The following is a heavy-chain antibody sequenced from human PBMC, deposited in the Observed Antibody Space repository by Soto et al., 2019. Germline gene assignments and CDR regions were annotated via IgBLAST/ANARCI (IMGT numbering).Heavy chain of an antibody. J-gene: IGHJ6*02. CDR1: GYRFTSYS. Sequence: SLKISCKGSGYRFTSYSISWVRQMPGKGLEWMGRIDPSDSYTNYSPSFQGHVTISADKSISTAYLQWSSLKASDTAMYYCARESQGVWTAARYYYYAMDVWGQGTTVTVS. CDR2: IDPSDSYT. CDR3: ARESQGVWTAARYYYYAMDV. D-gene: IGHD6-6*01. V-gene: IGHV5-10-1*01.